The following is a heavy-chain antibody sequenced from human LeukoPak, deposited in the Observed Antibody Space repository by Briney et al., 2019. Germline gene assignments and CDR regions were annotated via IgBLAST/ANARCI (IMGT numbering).Heavy chain of an antibody. CDR2: FRGDGGST. CDR3: AKDGYGSGGRWFDP. D-gene: IGHD3-10*01. Sequence: GGSLRLSCEVFGFTFSTFGMNWLRQAPGKGLEWVSSFRGDGGSTYYAESVKGRFTISRDNSKNTVYLQMNNLRVEDTAIYYCAKDGYGSGGRWFDPWGQGTLVTVSS. V-gene: IGHV3-23*01. CDR1: GFTFSTFG. J-gene: IGHJ5*02.